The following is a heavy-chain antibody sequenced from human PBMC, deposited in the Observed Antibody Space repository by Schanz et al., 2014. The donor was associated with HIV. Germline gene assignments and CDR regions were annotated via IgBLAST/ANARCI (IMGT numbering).Heavy chain of an antibody. Sequence: QVQLVESGGGVVQPGRSLRLSCAASGFTFTSFGMQWVRQAPGKGLEWVAVISSDGSNKYYADPVKGRFTISRDNSKNRVFLQMNSLRTEDTAVYYCAKSQKGASCCFPLDSWGQGTLVTVFS. CDR2: ISSDGSNK. V-gene: IGHV3-30*18. J-gene: IGHJ4*02. CDR3: AKSQKGASCCFPLDS. D-gene: IGHD2-2*01. CDR1: GFTFTSFG.